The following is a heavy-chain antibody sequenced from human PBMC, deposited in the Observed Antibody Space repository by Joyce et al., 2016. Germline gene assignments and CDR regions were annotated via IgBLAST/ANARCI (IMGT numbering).Heavy chain of an antibody. J-gene: IGHJ4*02. Sequence: EVQLVESGGGLVQPGVSLRLSCAAFGFTFSNFWMHCVRQAPGKGLFWVSRIYGDGISTYYADSVKGRFTITRDNAKNTVYLQMNNLRADDTAVYFCARDNPDYWGPGTLVTVSS. CDR3: ARDNPDY. CDR1: GFTFSNFW. CDR2: IYGDGIST. V-gene: IGHV3-74*01.